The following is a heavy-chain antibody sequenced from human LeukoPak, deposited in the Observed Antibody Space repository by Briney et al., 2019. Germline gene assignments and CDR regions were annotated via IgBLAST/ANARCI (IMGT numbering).Heavy chain of an antibody. CDR1: GFTFSSYS. CDR2: ISSSSSTI. CDR3: AKDRGDSSGPTGY. J-gene: IGHJ4*02. D-gene: IGHD3-22*01. Sequence: GGSLRLSCAASGFTFSSYSMNWVRQAPGKGLEWVSYISSSSSTIYYADSVKGRFTISRDNSKDTLYLQMNSLRAEDTAVYYCAKDRGDSSGPTGYWGQGTMVTVSS. V-gene: IGHV3-48*01.